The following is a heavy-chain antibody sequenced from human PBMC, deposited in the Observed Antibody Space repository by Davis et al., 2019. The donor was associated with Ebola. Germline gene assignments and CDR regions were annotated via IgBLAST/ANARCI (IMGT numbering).Heavy chain of an antibody. Sequence: GESLKISCPASGFTFNSYAMSWVRQAPGKGLEWVSALSGSGGLSYYADSVKGRFTISRDNSKNTLYLQMNSLTAEDTAVYYCARGGETVTGTASHGMDVWGQGTTVTVSS. J-gene: IGHJ6*02. V-gene: IGHV3-23*01. CDR3: ARGGETVTGTASHGMDV. D-gene: IGHD4-11*01. CDR1: GFTFNSYA. CDR2: LSGSGGLS.